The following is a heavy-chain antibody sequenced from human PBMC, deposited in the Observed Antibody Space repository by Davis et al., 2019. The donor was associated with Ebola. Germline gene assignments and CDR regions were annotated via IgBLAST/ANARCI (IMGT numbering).Heavy chain of an antibody. Sequence: GESLKISCAASGFTLSGHWMNWVRQGPGKGLEWVANIKQDGSKINYVDSVKDRFIISRDNAKNSLFLQMDNLRADDTAVYYCATELSGNAFDVWGRGTMVTVSS. J-gene: IGHJ3*01. D-gene: IGHD1-26*01. CDR2: IKQDGSKI. V-gene: IGHV3-7*03. CDR3: ATELSGNAFDV. CDR1: GFTLSGHW.